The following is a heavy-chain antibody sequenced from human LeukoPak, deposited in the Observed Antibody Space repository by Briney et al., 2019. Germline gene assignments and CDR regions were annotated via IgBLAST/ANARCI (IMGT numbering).Heavy chain of an antibody. CDR3: ARGDWFHP. J-gene: IGHJ5*02. CDR1: GGSISDYY. V-gene: IGHV4-4*07. D-gene: IGHD5-24*01. CDR2: IYISGNT. Sequence: SETLSLTCTVSGGSISDYYWSWIRQPAGKGLEWIGRIYISGNTNHNPSLKSRVTMSVDTSTNQFSLNLSSVTAEDTAVYYCARGDWFHPWGQGTLVTVSS.